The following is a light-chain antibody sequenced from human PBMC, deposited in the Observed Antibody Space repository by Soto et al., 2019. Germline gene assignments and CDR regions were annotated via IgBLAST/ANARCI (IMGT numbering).Light chain of an antibody. CDR1: QVIGSRY. V-gene: IGKV3-20*01. CDR2: GAS. CDR3: QQFGSSIPHT. Sequence: EIVMTQSPGTLSLSPGESATISCRASQVIGSRYLAWYHQKSGQAPRLLIYGASSRATGIPDRFSGSGSGTDFTLTISRLEPEDFGVYYWQQFGSSIPHTFGQGTKLEIK. J-gene: IGKJ2*01.